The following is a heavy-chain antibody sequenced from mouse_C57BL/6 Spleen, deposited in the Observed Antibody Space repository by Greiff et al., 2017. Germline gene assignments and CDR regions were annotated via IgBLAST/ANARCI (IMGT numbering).Heavy chain of an antibody. CDR1: GYTFTSYW. Sequence: VQLQQPGAELVMPGASVKLSCKASGYTFTSYWMHWVKQRPGQGLEWIGEIDPSDSYTNYNQKFKGKSTLTVDKSSSTAYMQLSSLTSEDSAVYYCPRFPDGYCDYWGQGTTLTVSS. V-gene: IGHV1-69*01. D-gene: IGHD2-3*01. J-gene: IGHJ2*01. CDR3: PRFPDGYCDY. CDR2: IDPSDSYT.